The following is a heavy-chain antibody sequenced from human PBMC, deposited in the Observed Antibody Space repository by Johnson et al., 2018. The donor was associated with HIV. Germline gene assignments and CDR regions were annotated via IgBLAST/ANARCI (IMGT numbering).Heavy chain of an antibody. V-gene: IGHV3-9*01. CDR3: AKDWRITYYNFWSGFFFDAFDL. J-gene: IGHJ3*01. CDR1: GFTFDDYG. D-gene: IGHD3-3*01. Sequence: VQLVESGGGVVRPGGSLRVSCAASGFTFDDYGMSWVRQAPGKGLEWVSGISWNSGSIGYADSVKGRFPISRDNAKNSLYLQMNSLRAEDTALYYCAKDWRITYYNFWSGFFFDAFDLWGQGTMVTVSS. CDR2: ISWNSGSI.